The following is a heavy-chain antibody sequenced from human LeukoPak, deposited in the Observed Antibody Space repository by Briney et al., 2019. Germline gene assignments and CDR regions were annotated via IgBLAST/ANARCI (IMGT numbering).Heavy chain of an antibody. D-gene: IGHD3-3*01. CDR2: IYYSGST. V-gene: IGHV4-61*08. CDR3: ARGLRFYYYYYMDV. Sequence: PSQTLSLTCTVSGGSISSGGYYWSWIRQPPGKGLEWIGYIYYSGSTNYNPSLKSRVTISVDTSKNQFSLKLSSVTAADTAVYYCARGLRFYYYYYMDVWGKGTTVTVSS. CDR1: GGSISSGGYY. J-gene: IGHJ6*03.